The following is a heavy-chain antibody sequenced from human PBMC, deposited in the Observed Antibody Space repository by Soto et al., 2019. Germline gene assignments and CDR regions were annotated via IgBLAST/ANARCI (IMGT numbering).Heavy chain of an antibody. CDR3: ARVPSPFDYYYAMDV. CDR2: IFSSGTT. D-gene: IGHD3-16*01. V-gene: IGHV4-30-4*01. CDR1: GASISSGNKY. J-gene: IGHJ6*02. Sequence: PSETLSLTCTDSGASISSGNKYWSWIHQPPGKGLEWIGYIFSSGTTYYNPSLKSRLTMSLDASQNQFSLKLNSLTDADTAVYFCARVPSPFDYYYAMDVWGQGTTVT.